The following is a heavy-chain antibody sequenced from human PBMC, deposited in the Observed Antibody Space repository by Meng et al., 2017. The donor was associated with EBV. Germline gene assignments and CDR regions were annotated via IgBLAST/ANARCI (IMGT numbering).Heavy chain of an antibody. J-gene: IGHJ4*02. CDR2: IIPLIQTT. V-gene: IGHV1-69*01. Sequence: EVQVRQPGSSVKVAWESVGGTLHGSGITCVRQAPGQGLEGLGRIIPLIQTTNYEQKYQGRLHIIADESSATTDMELSSLRSEDTAINYCASAEHYGDYVFEYWGQGTLVTASS. D-gene: IGHD4-17*01. CDR3: ASAEHYGDYVFEY. CDR1: GGTLHGSG.